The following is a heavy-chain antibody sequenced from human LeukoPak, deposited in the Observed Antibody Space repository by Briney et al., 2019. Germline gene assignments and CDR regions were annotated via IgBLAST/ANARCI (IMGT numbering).Heavy chain of an antibody. Sequence: PSETLSLTCTVSGGSISSYYWSWIRQPAGKGLEWIGRIYTSGSTNYNPSLKSRVTMSVDTSKNQFSLKLSSVTAADTAVHYCARGSSGWDNGGGYNWFDPWGQGTLVTVSS. D-gene: IGHD6-19*01. J-gene: IGHJ5*02. CDR3: ARGSSGWDNGGGYNWFDP. CDR2: IYTSGST. CDR1: GGSISSYY. V-gene: IGHV4-4*07.